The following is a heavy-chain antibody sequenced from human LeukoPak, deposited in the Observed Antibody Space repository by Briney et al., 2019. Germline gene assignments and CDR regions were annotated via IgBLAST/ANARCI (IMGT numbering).Heavy chain of an antibody. D-gene: IGHD6-6*01. J-gene: IGHJ6*02. CDR2: IWYDGSNK. V-gene: IGHV3-33*01. CDR3: ARDIGIAARPNYYYGMDV. Sequence: GGSLRLSCAASGFTFSSYGMHWVRQAPGKGLEWVAVIWYDGSNKYYADSVKGRFTISRDNSKNTLYLQMNSLRAEDTAVYYCARDIGIAARPNYYYGMDVWGQGTTVTVSS. CDR1: GFTFSSYG.